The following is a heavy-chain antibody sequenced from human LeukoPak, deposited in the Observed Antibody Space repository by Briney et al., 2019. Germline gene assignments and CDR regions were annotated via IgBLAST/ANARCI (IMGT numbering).Heavy chain of an antibody. CDR3: ARVSRYGDLHWYFDL. CDR1: GGSISSYY. D-gene: IGHD4-17*01. CDR2: IYYSGST. Sequence: SETLSLTCTVSGGSISSYYWSWIRQPPGKGLEWIGYIYYSGSTNYNPSLKSRVTMSVDTSKNQFSLKLSSVTAADTAVYYCARVSRYGDLHWYFDLWGRGTLVTVSS. V-gene: IGHV4-59*01. J-gene: IGHJ2*01.